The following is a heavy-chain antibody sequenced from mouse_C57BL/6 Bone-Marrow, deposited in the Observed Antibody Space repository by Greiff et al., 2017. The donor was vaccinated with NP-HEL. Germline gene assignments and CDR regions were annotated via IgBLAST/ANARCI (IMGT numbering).Heavy chain of an antibody. J-gene: IGHJ1*03. V-gene: IGHV1-74*01. CDR1: GYTFTSYW. D-gene: IGHD1-1*01. CDR3: AITGGITTVVAYYWYFDD. Sequence: VQLQQPGAELVKPGASVKVSCKASGYTFTSYWMHWVKQRPGQGLEWIGRIHPSDSDTNYNQKFKGKATLTVDKSSSTASMQLSSLTSEDSAVYYCAITGGITTVVAYYWYFDDWGTGTTVTVSS. CDR2: IHPSDSDT.